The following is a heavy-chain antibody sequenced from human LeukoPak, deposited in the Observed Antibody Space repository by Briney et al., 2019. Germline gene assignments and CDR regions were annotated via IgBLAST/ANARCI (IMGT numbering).Heavy chain of an antibody. D-gene: IGHD3-22*01. CDR1: GYTFTGYY. CDR3: ARDPYDSSGYYFDY. Sequence: ASVKVSCKASGYTFTGYYMHWVRQAPGQGLEWMGWINPNSGGTNYAQKFQGRVTMTRDTSISTAYMELSRLRSDDTAVYYCARDPYDSSGYYFDYWGHGTLVTVSS. CDR2: INPNSGGT. V-gene: IGHV1-2*02. J-gene: IGHJ4*01.